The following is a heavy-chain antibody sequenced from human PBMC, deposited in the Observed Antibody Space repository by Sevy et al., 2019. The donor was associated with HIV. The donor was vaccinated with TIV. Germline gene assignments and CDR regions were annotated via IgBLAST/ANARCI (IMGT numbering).Heavy chain of an antibody. CDR3: AREVCSKPHDY. CDR2: FSFGCGKI. J-gene: IGHJ4*01. D-gene: IGHD2-2*01. CDR1: GFTFSNYA. Sequence: GGSLRLSCAASGFTFSNYAMSWVRQAPGKGLEWVSTFSFGCGKINYVDSVKGRFTISRDNSKNTLYRQMNSLRAEDTALYYCAREVCSKPHDYWGHGTLVTVSS. V-gene: IGHV3-23*01.